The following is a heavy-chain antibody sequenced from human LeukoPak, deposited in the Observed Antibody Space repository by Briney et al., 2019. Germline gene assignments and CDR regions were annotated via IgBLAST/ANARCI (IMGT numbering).Heavy chain of an antibody. J-gene: IGHJ6*03. V-gene: IGHV4-34*01. Sequence: SETLSLTCAVYGGSFSGYYWSWIRQPPGKGLEWIGEINHSGSTYYNPSLKSRVTISVDTSKNQFSLKLSSVTAADTAVYYCARRDIVVVPAAPDYMDVWGKGTTVTVSS. D-gene: IGHD2-2*01. CDR1: GGSFSGYY. CDR3: ARRDIVVVPAAPDYMDV. CDR2: INHSGST.